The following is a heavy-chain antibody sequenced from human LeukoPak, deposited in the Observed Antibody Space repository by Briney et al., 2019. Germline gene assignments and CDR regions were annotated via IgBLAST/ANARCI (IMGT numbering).Heavy chain of an antibody. J-gene: IGHJ4*02. CDR3: AKGAASRGYTYVAN. CDR2: VSGSGGST. CDR1: GFTFSNYE. D-gene: IGHD5-18*01. V-gene: IGHV3-23*01. Sequence: GGSLRLSCAASGFTFSNYEMNWVRQALGKGLEWVSSVSGSGGSTYYADSVKGRFTISRDNSNNTLYLQMNSLRAEDTAVYYCAKGAASRGYTYVANWGQGTLVTVSS.